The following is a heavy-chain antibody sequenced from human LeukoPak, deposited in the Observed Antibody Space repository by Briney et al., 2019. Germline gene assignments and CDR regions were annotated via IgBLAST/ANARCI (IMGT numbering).Heavy chain of an antibody. CDR2: IDPSDSYT. CDR1: GYLFTSYW. V-gene: IGHV5-10-1*01. CDR3: ARWGITMVRGDDYNWFDP. Sequence: GESLKISCKGSGYLFTSYWISWVRQMPGKGLEWMGRIDPSDSYTNYSPSFQGHVTISADKSISTAYLQWSSLKASDTAMYYCARWGITMVRGDDYNWFDPWGQGTLVTVSS. J-gene: IGHJ5*02. D-gene: IGHD3-10*01.